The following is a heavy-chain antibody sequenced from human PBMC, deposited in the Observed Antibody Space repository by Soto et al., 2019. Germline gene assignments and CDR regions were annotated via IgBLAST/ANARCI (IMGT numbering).Heavy chain of an antibody. Sequence: QVQLVQSGAEVKKPGASVKVSCKASGYTFPSYDINWVRQATGQGLEWMGWMNPNSGNTGYAQKFQGRVTMTRNTSISTAYMELSSLRSEDTAVYYCARGLWGPYYDFWSCDRNWFDPWGQGTLVTVSS. D-gene: IGHD3-3*01. CDR2: MNPNSGNT. J-gene: IGHJ5*02. CDR3: ARGLWGPYYDFWSCDRNWFDP. CDR1: GYTFPSYD. V-gene: IGHV1-8*01.